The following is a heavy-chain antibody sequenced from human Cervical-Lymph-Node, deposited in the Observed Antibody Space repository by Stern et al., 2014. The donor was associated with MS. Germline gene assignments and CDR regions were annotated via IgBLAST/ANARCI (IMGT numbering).Heavy chain of an antibody. CDR1: GFTFDDYT. V-gene: IGHV3-43*01. J-gene: IGHJ4*02. CDR2: ISWDGGST. Sequence: EVQLEESGGVVVQPGGSLSLSCAASGFTFDDYTIHWVRQAPGQGLELVSIISWDGGSTYYAGSVKGRFTISRDNSKNSLYLQMNSLRTEDTALYYCAKPITMIVVAESCYFDYWGQGTLVTVSS. CDR3: AKPITMIVVAESCYFDY. D-gene: IGHD3-22*01.